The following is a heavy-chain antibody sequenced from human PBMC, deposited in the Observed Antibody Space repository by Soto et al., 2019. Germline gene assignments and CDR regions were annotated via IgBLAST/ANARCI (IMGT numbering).Heavy chain of an antibody. CDR2: ISSSSSYI. CDR1: GFTFSSYS. V-gene: IGHV3-21*01. Sequence: EVQLVESGGGLVKPGGSLRLSCAASGFTFSSYSMNWVRQAPGKGLEWVSSISSSSSYIYYADSVKGRFTISRDNAKNSLYLQMNSLRAEDTAVYYCARAGLWFGELLDDYYYYGMDVWGQGTTVTVSS. CDR3: ARAGLWFGELLDDYYYYGMDV. J-gene: IGHJ6*02. D-gene: IGHD3-10*01.